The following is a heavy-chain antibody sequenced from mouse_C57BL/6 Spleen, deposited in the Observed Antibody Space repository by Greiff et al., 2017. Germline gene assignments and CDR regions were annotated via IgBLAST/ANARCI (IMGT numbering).Heavy chain of an antibody. D-gene: IGHD2-4*01. CDR1: GYAFTNYL. V-gene: IGHV1-54*01. Sequence: VQLQQSGAELVRPGTSVKVSCKASGYAFTNYLIEWVKQRPGQGLEWIGVINPGSGGPNYNEKFKGKGTLTADKSSTTAYLQLSSLTSEDSAVYFCARSGDYDFFFDYWGQGTTLTVSS. CDR2: INPGSGGP. CDR3: ARSGDYDFFFDY. J-gene: IGHJ2*01.